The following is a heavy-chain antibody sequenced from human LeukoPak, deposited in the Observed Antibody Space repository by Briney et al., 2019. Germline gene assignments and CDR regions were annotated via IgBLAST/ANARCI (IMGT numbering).Heavy chain of an antibody. CDR3: ARDKGWPDKVFDY. J-gene: IGHJ4*02. CDR2: ITSSSSYT. V-gene: IGHV3-11*06. CDR1: GFTFSDYG. Sequence: GSLRLSCAASGFTFSDYGLSWIRQAPGKGLEWVSHITSSSSYTKYAESVKGRFTISRDNAKKSVNLQMNSLRAEDTAVYFCARDKGWPDKVFDYWGQGTLVTVSS. D-gene: IGHD2-15*01.